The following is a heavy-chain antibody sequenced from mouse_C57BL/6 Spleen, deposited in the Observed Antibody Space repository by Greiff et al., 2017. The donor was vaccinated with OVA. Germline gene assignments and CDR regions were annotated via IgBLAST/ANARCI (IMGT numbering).Heavy chain of an antibody. Sequence: QVQLKESGPELVKPGASVKISCKASGYAFSSSWMNWVKQRPGKGLEWIGRIYPGDGDTNYNGKFKGKATLTADKSSSTAYMQLSSLTSEDSAVYFCARSNYWAMDYWGQGTSVTVSS. CDR3: ARSNYWAMDY. V-gene: IGHV1-82*01. CDR1: GYAFSSSW. J-gene: IGHJ4*01. D-gene: IGHD2-5*01. CDR2: IYPGDGDT.